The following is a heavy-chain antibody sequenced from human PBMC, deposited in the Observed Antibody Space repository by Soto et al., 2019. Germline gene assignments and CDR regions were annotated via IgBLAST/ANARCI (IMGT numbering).Heavy chain of an antibody. Sequence: QVQLVQSGAEVKKPGSSVKVSCKASGGTFSSYAITWVRQAHGQGLEWMGGIIPIFGTANYAQKFQGRVTITADESTSTAYMELSSLRSEDTAVYYCATEGDGSGSYYYGMDVWGQGTTVTVSS. V-gene: IGHV1-69*12. CDR1: GGTFSSYA. J-gene: IGHJ6*02. CDR3: ATEGDGSGSYYYGMDV. CDR2: IIPIFGTA. D-gene: IGHD3-22*01.